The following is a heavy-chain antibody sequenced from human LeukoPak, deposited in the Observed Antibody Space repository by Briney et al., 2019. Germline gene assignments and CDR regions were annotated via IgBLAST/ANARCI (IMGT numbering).Heavy chain of an antibody. CDR2: IYSSGTT. D-gene: IGHD6-25*01. CDR3: ASSAATYYSYFYYYMGV. Sequence: PSETLSLTCRVSGGSMNSGNYYWSWIRQHPGRGLEWIGYIYSSGTTYYNPSLKSRVTVSVDTSKNQFSLILSSVTAADTAVYYCASSAATYYSYFYYYMGVWGNGTTVTVSS. J-gene: IGHJ6*03. V-gene: IGHV4-31*03. CDR1: GGSMNSGNYY.